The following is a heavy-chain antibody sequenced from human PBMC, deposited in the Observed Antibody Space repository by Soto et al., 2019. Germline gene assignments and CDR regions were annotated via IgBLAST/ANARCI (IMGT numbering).Heavy chain of an antibody. CDR2: ISGSGGST. CDR3: AKDGYCSSTSCSTNWFDP. D-gene: IGHD2-2*03. V-gene: IGHV3-23*01. J-gene: IGHJ5*02. CDR1: GFTFSSYA. Sequence: GRSLRLSCAASGFTFSSYAMSLVRQAPGKGLEWVSAISGSGGSTYYADSVKGRFTISRDNSKNTLYLQMNSLRAEDTAVYYCAKDGYCSSTSCSTNWFDPWGQGTLVTVSS.